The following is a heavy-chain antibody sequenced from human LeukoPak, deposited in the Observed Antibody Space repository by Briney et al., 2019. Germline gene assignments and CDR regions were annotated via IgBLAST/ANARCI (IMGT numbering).Heavy chain of an antibody. Sequence: GGSLRLSCAASGFTFSSYWMHWVRQAPGKGLVWVSRINRDGSSTSYADSVKGRFTISRDNAKNTLYLQMNSLRAEDTAVYYCARVRTTGTALDYWGQGTLVTVSS. V-gene: IGHV3-74*01. J-gene: IGHJ4*02. CDR3: ARVRTTGTALDY. D-gene: IGHD1-1*01. CDR2: INRDGSST. CDR1: GFTFSSYW.